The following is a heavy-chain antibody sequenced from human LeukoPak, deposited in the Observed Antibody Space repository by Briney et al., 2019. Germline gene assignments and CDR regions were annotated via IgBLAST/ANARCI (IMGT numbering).Heavy chain of an antibody. Sequence: GGSLRLSCAASRFTFSSYSMNWVRQAPGKGLEWVSLITWDGDNTYYADSVKGRFTISRDNSKNSLYLQMNSLRAEDTAFYYCAKSHSSSWSELGSWGQGTLVTVSS. D-gene: IGHD6-13*01. CDR2: ITWDGDNT. J-gene: IGHJ5*02. CDR3: AKSHSSSWSELGS. CDR1: RFTFSSYS. V-gene: IGHV3-43D*03.